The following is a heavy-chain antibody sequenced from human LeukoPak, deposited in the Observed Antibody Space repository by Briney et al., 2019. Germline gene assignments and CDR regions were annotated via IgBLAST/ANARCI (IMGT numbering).Heavy chain of an antibody. CDR3: ASAGAYYYYMDV. D-gene: IGHD3-10*01. V-gene: IGHV3-66*01. CDR2: IYSGGST. J-gene: IGHJ6*03. Sequence: GGSLRLSCAASGFTVSSNYMSWVRQAPGKGLEWVSVIYSGGSTYYADSVKGRFTISRDNSKNTLYLQMNSLRAEDTAVYYCASAGAYYYYMDVWGKGTTVTISS. CDR1: GFTVSSNY.